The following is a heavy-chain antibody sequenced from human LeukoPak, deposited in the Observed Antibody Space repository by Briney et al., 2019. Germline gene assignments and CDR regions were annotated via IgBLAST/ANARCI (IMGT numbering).Heavy chain of an antibody. Sequence: PGRSLRLSCAASGFTFSSYAMHWVRQAPGKGLEWVAVISYDGSNKYYADSVKGRFTISRDNSKNTLYLQMNSLRAEDTAVYYCARETGITAPFVMDVWGQGTTVTVSS. CDR3: ARETGITAPFVMDV. CDR2: ISYDGSNK. CDR1: GFTFSSYA. V-gene: IGHV3-30-3*01. J-gene: IGHJ6*02. D-gene: IGHD6-25*01.